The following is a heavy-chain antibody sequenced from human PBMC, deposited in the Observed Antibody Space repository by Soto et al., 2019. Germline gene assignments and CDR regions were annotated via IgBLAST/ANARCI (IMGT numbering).Heavy chain of an antibody. CDR1: GFTFSNYW. CDR3: ARGYSGTARIDY. V-gene: IGHV3-74*01. Sequence: EVQLVESGGGLVQPGGSLRLSFAASGFTFSNYWMHWVRQAPGKGLVWVSRVNSDGSSTNYADSVKGRFTISRADAKNTVYLQMNSLRAEDTAVYYCARGYSGTARIDYWGHGTLVTVSS. D-gene: IGHD1-26*01. CDR2: VNSDGSST. J-gene: IGHJ4*01.